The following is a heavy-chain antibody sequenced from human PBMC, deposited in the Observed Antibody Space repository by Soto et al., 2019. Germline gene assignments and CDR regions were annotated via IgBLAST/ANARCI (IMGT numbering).Heavy chain of an antibody. V-gene: IGHV3-53*04. D-gene: IGHD2-2*01. Sequence: EAQLVESGGGLVQPGGSLRLSCAASGFTVSSNYMSWVRQAPGKGLEWVSVIYSGGSTYYADSVKGRSTISRHNSKNTLDLQMNSLRAEDTAVYYCARDSPAAPMEGDAFDIWGQGTMVTVSS. CDR2: IYSGGST. CDR3: ARDSPAAPMEGDAFDI. CDR1: GFTVSSNY. J-gene: IGHJ3*02.